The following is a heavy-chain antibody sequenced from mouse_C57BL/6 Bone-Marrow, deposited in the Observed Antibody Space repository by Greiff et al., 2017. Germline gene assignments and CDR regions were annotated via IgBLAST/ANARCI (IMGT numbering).Heavy chain of an antibody. CDR3: ARKDYGNFTFYWYFDV. CDR2: IDPSDSYT. V-gene: IGHV1-50*01. CDR1: GYTFTSYW. Sequence: QVQLQQPGAELVKPGASVKLSCKASGYTFTSYWMQWVKQRPGQGLEWIGEIDPSDSYTNYNQKFKGKATLTVDTSSSTAYMQLSSLTSEDSAVYYCARKDYGNFTFYWYFDVWGTGTTVTVSS. J-gene: IGHJ1*03. D-gene: IGHD2-1*01.